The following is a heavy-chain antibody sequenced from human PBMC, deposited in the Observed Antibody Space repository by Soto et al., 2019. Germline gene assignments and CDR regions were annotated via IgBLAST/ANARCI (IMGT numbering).Heavy chain of an antibody. V-gene: IGHV1-18*01. J-gene: IGHJ5*02. CDR2: ISAYNGNT. D-gene: IGHD6-6*01. CDR1: GYTFTSYG. CDR3: ARARSIAARRELFDP. Sequence: ASVKVSCKASGYTFTSYGISWVRRAPGQGLEWMGWISAYNGNTNYAQKLQGRVTMTTDTSTSTAYMELRSLRSDDTAVYYCARARSIAARRELFDPWGQGTLVTVSS.